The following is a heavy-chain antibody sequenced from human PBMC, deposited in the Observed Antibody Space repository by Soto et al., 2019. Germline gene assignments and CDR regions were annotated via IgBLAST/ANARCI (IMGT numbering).Heavy chain of an antibody. V-gene: IGHV1-3*01. J-gene: IGHJ6*02. Sequence: QVRLEQSGAEVRKSGDSVRVSCKTSGYIFMTYALHWVRQAPGQKLEWMGWIDAATGKRRYSQKFQGRVTITRDTSATAAYLDLSDLRSEDTAFYFCARAPFRGVVLGGMDVWGQGTTVTVSS. CDR3: ARAPFRGVVLGGMDV. CDR2: IDAATGKR. D-gene: IGHD3-10*01. CDR1: GYIFMTYA.